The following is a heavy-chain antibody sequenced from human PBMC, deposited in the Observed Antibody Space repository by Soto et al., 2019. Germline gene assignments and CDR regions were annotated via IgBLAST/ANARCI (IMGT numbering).Heavy chain of an antibody. V-gene: IGHV1-18*01. J-gene: IGHJ6*02. CDR2: ISGYNGNT. Sequence: QVQLVQSRGEVKKPGASVKVSCKTSGYSFTTYGISWLRQAPGQGLEWMGWISGYNGNTNYAQKLQGRVTMTTDTSTSTAYMELRSLISDDTAVYYCAREGPALYYYYGRDVWGQGSTVTVSS. CDR3: AREGPALYYYYGRDV. CDR1: GYSFTTYG.